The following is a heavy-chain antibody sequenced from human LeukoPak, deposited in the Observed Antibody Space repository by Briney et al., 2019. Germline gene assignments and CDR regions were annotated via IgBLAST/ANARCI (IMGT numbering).Heavy chain of an antibody. V-gene: IGHV3-7*01. CDR1: GFIFSNHW. J-gene: IGHJ4*02. D-gene: IGHD3-10*01. Sequence: GGSLRLSCAASGFIFSNHWMTWVRQAPGKGLEWVANVKQDGSETYYMDSLRGRFTISRDNAKNSLYLQMNSLRAEDTAVYYCARDLRFREDFWGQGTLVTVSS. CDR2: VKQDGSET. CDR3: ARDLRFREDF.